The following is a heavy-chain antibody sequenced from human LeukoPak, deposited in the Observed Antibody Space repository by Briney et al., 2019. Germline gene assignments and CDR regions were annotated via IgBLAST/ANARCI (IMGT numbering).Heavy chain of an antibody. CDR2: INPSGGST. V-gene: IGHV1-46*01. CDR3: ARARWARYADV. D-gene: IGHD1-1*01. CDR1: GYTFTSYY. J-gene: IGHJ6*04. Sequence: ASVKVSCKASGYTFTSYYMHWVRQAPGQGLEWMGIINPSGGSTSYAQKFQGRVTMTRDTSTSTVYMELSCLRSEDTAVYYCARARWARYADVWGKGTTVTVSS.